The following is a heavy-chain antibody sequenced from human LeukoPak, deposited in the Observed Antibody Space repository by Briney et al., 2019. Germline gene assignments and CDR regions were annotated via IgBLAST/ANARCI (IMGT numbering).Heavy chain of an antibody. Sequence: SETLSLTCTVSGYSISSGYYWGWIRQPPGKGLEWIGSIYHSGSTYYNPSLKSRVTISVDTSKNQFSLKLSSVTAADTAVYYCARGRASHYYYYMDVWGKGTTVTVSS. J-gene: IGHJ6*03. CDR2: IYHSGST. CDR1: GYSISSGYY. V-gene: IGHV4-38-2*02. D-gene: IGHD2-2*01. CDR3: ARGRASHYYYYMDV.